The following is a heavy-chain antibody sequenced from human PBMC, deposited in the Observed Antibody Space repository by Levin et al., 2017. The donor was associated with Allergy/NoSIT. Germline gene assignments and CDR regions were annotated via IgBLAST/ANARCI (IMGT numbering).Heavy chain of an antibody. Sequence: GSLRLSCTVSGGSISSYYWSWIRQPPGKGLEWIGYIYYSGSTNYNPSLKSRVTISVDTSKNQFSLKLSSVTAVDTAVYYCARTPHYYYYYMDVWGKGTTVTVSS. CDR2: IYYSGST. CDR3: ARTPHYYYYYMDV. CDR1: GGSISSYY. J-gene: IGHJ6*03. V-gene: IGHV4-59*01.